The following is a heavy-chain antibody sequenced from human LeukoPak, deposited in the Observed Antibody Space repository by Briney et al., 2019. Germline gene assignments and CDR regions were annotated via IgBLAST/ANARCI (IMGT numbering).Heavy chain of an antibody. D-gene: IGHD3-10*01. Sequence: ASVKVSCKASGYTFTSYDINWVRQATGQGLEWMGWINTNTGNPTYAQGFTGRFVFSLDTSVSTAYLQISSLKAEDTAVYYCASRSPQWFGEPSGRGMDVWGQGTTVTVPS. CDR3: ASRSPQWFGEPSGRGMDV. CDR1: GYTFTSYD. V-gene: IGHV7-4-1*02. CDR2: INTNTGNP. J-gene: IGHJ6*02.